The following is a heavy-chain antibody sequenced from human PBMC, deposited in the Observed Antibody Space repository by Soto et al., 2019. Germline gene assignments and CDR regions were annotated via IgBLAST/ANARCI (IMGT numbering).Heavy chain of an antibody. CDR1: GYTFTGYY. J-gene: IGHJ4*02. D-gene: IGHD3-22*01. CDR2: INPNSGGT. V-gene: IGHV1-2*02. CDR3: ARDLDMIVVVFSGLNY. Sequence: ASVKVSCKASGYTFTGYYMHWVRQASGQGLEWMGWINPNSGGTNYAQKFQGRVTMTRDTSISTAYMELSRLRSDDTAVYYCARDLDMIVVVFSGLNYWGQGTLVTVSS.